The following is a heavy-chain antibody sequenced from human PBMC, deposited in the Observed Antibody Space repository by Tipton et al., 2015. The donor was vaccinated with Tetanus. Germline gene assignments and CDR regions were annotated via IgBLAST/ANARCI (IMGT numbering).Heavy chain of an antibody. D-gene: IGHD1-26*01. CDR2: IYYSGST. V-gene: IGHV4-30-4*01. Sequence: TLSLTCTVSGGSISSGDYYWSWIRQPPGKGLEWIGYIYYSGSTYHNPSLKGRVTISVDTSKNQFSLKLSSVTAADTAVYYCARRIVGATSVAFDIWGQGTMVTVSS. CDR1: GGSISSGDYY. J-gene: IGHJ3*02. CDR3: ARRIVGATSVAFDI.